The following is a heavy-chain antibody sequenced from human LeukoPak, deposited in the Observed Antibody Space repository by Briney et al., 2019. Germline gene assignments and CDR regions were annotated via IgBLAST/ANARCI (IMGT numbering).Heavy chain of an antibody. Sequence: GGSLRLSCAASGFTFSGSAMHWVRQASGKGLEWVGRIRSKANSYETAYAASVKGRFTISRDDSKNTAYLQMNSLKTEDTAVYYCTRVGATGDYWGQGTLVTVSS. CDR2: IRSKANSYET. CDR3: TRVGATGDY. J-gene: IGHJ4*02. D-gene: IGHD1-26*01. CDR1: GFTFSGSA. V-gene: IGHV3-73*01.